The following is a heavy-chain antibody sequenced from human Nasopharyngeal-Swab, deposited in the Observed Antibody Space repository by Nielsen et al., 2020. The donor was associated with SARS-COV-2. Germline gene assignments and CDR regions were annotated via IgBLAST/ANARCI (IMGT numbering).Heavy chain of an antibody. D-gene: IGHD6-13*01. CDR1: GFTFSNAW. V-gene: IGHV3-15*01. Sequence: GESLKISCAASGFTFSNAWMSWVRQAPGKGLEWVGRIKSKTDGGTTDYAAPVKGRFTISRDDSKNTLYLQMNSLKTEDTAVYYCTTGYSSSWYYYYGMDVGGQGTTVTVSS. CDR2: IKSKTDGGTT. CDR3: TTGYSSSWYYYYGMDV. J-gene: IGHJ6*02.